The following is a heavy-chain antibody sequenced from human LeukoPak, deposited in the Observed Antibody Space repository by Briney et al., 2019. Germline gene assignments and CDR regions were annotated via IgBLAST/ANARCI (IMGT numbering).Heavy chain of an antibody. D-gene: IGHD2-8*02. CDR3: ARHTGFWSFFDY. V-gene: IGHV4-39*01. J-gene: IGHJ4*02. Sequence: SETLSLTCTVSGGSISSSSYYWGWIRQPPGKGLEWIGSIYYSGSTYYNPSLKSRVAISVDTSKNQFSLKLSSVTAADTAVYYCARHTGFWSFFDYWGQGTLVTVSS. CDR2: IYYSGST. CDR1: GGSISSSSYY.